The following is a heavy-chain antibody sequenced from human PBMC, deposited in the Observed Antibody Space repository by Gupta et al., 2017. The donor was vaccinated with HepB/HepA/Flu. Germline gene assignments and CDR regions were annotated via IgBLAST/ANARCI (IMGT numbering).Heavy chain of an antibody. CDR2: IYWNDDK. CDR3: AHRHYTGGKLYAFDI. V-gene: IGHV2-5*01. Sequence: QITLKESGPTLVKPTQTLTLTCTFSGFSLSTSGVGVGWIRQPPGKALEWLALIYWNDDKRYSPSLKSRLTITKDTSKNQVVLTMTNMDPVDTATYYCAHRHYTGGKLYAFDIWGQGTMVTVSS. CDR1: GFSLSTSGVG. J-gene: IGHJ3*02. D-gene: IGHD2-2*02.